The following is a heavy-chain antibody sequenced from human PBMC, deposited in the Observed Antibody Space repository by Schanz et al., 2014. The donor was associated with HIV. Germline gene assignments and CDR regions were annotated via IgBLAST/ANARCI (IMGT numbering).Heavy chain of an antibody. J-gene: IGHJ4*02. D-gene: IGHD1-26*01. CDR2: INPDNGDT. V-gene: IGHV1-2*02. CDR3: ARGGGSGSYFAGYHFDY. CDR1: GYTFSDYY. Sequence: QAQLVQSGADVKKPGASVKVSCKASGYTFSDYYIHWVRQAPGQGLEWMGWINPDNGDTNYAQKFQGRVTMTRDTSISTAYMELRRLRSDDTAVYYCARGGGSGSYFAGYHFDYWGQGTLVTVSS.